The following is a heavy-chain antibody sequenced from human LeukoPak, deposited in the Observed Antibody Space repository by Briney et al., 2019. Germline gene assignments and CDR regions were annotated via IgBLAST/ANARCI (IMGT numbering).Heavy chain of an antibody. D-gene: IGHD4-11*01. V-gene: IGHV4-59*01. J-gene: IGHJ4*02. CDR1: GGSISSDY. Sequence: SETLSLTCTVSGGSISSDYWSWIRQPPGKGLEWIGYIYYSGRTYYNPSLKSRVTISVDTSKNQFSLKLSSVTAADTAVYYCARGFYSPHYWGQGTLVSVSS. CDR2: IYYSGRT. CDR3: ARGFYSPHY.